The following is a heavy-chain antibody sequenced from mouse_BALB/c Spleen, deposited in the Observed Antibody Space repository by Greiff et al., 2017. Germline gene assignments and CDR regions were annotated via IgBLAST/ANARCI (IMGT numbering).Heavy chain of an antibody. V-gene: IGHV1-69*02. Sequence: QVQLQQSGAELVKPGASVKLSCKASGYTFTSYWMHWVKQRPGQGLEWIGEIDPSDSYTNYNQKFKGKATLTVDKSSSTAYMQLSSLTSEDSAVYYCARGSMITTDYWGQGTTLTVSS. J-gene: IGHJ2*01. CDR1: GYTFTSYW. CDR3: ARGSMITTDY. D-gene: IGHD2-4*01. CDR2: IDPSDSYT.